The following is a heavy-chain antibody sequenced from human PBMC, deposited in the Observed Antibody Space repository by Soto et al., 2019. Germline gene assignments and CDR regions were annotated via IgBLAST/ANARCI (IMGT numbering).Heavy chain of an antibody. Sequence: SGGGVVQPERSLRLSCAASGFSVRTSGMHWVRQAPGKGLEWVALIWNDGNNKVYADSVKGRFTISNDNSQNTIYLQMDSLRGEDTALYYCARDDNLQGNAFDVWGQGTMVTVSS. J-gene: IGHJ3*01. CDR1: GFSVRTSG. CDR2: IWNDGNNK. V-gene: IGHV3-33*01. D-gene: IGHD3-10*01. CDR3: ARDDNLQGNAFDV.